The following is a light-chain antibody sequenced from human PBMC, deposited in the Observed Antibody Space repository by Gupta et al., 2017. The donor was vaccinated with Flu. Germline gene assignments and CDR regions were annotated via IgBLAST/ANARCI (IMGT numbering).Light chain of an antibody. J-gene: IGLJ3*02. Sequence: TVVTPDPSLTVFPGGTVTLTCASGTGAVTNAYFPNWFQQKPGEAPRTLIYSTSYKHSWTPARFSGSLLGGKAALTLSGVQPEDEADYYCLLYYGGSQGVFGGGTKLTVL. CDR1: TGAVTNAYF. CDR3: LLYYGGSQGV. CDR2: STS. V-gene: IGLV7-43*01.